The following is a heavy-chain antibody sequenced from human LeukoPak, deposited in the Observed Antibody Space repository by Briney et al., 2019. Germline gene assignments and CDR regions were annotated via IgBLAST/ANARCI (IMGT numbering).Heavy chain of an antibody. D-gene: IGHD1-14*01. V-gene: IGHV1-69*13. CDR1: GGTFSSYA. J-gene: IGHJ5*02. CDR3: ARAGMARINWFDP. CDR2: IIPIIGTG. Sequence: SVKVSCKASGGTFSSYAISWVRQAPGQGLEWMGGIIPIIGTGDYAQKSQGRVTITADESTSTAYMELSSLRSEDTAVYYCARAGMARINWFDPWGQGTLVTVSS.